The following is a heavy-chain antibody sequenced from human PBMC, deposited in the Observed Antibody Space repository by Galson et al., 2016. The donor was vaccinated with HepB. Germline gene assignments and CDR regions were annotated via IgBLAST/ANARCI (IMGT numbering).Heavy chain of an antibody. CDR1: GGTFSNYR. J-gene: IGHJ4*02. CDR2: IIPTSGTP. Sequence: SVKVSCKASGGTFSNYRIDWVRQAPGQGLEWMGGIIPTSGTPNYAQKFQVRVTITADESTSTAYMEVSSLRSEDTTVYYCARGGPSNQALLFPEPLRTWGQGTLVTVSS. D-gene: IGHD2-21*02. CDR3: ARGGPSNQALLFPEPLRT. V-gene: IGHV1-69*13.